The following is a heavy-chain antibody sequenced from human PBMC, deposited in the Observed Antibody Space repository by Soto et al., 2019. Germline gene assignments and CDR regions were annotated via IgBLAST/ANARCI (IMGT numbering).Heavy chain of an antibody. Sequence: SGPTLVNPTQTLTLTCTFSGFSLSTSGMCVSWIRQPPGKALEWLARIDWDDDKYYSTSLKTRLTISKDTSKNQVVLTMTNMDPVDTATFYCARKPRQAGNKLLAYWGQGTLVPVSP. CDR1: GFSLSTSGMC. V-gene: IGHV2-70*11. CDR3: ARKPRQAGNKLLAY. J-gene: IGHJ4*02. CDR2: IDWDDDK. D-gene: IGHD6-13*01.